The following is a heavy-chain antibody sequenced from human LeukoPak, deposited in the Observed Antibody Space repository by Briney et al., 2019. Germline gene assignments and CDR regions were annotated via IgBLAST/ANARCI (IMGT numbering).Heavy chain of an antibody. V-gene: IGHV1-69*13. CDR1: GGTFSSYA. J-gene: IGHJ3*02. D-gene: IGHD1-7*01. CDR3: ARGGELRDAFDI. CDR2: IIPIFGTA. Sequence: ASVKVSCKASGGTFSSYAISWVRQAPGQGLEWMGGIIPIFGTANYAQKFQGRVTITADESTSTAYMELSSLRPEDTAVYYCARGGELRDAFDIWGQGTMVTVSS.